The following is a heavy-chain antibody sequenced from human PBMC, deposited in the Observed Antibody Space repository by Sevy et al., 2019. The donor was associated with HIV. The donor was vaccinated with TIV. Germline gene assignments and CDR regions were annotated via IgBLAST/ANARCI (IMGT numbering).Heavy chain of an antibody. D-gene: IGHD2-15*01. V-gene: IGHV3-21*01. J-gene: IGHJ6*03. CDR3: ARARGEVVVAALAEYYYYYMDV. CDR2: ISSSSSYI. CDR1: GFTFSSYS. Sequence: GGSLRLSCAASGFTFSSYSMNWVRQAPGKGLEWVSSISSSSSYIYDADSVKGRFTISRDNAKNSLYLQMNSLRAEDTAVYYCARARGEVVVAALAEYYYYYMDVWGKGTTVTVSS.